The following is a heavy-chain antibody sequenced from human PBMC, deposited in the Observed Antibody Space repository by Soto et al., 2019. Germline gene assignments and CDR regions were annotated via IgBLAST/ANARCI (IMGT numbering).Heavy chain of an antibody. CDR3: VKGVALGGGSGSSIDY. CDR1: GFTFSSYG. V-gene: IGHV3-30*18. D-gene: IGHD3-10*01. J-gene: IGHJ4*02. Sequence: SGGSLRLSCAASGFTFSSYGMHWVRQAPGKGLEWVAVISYDGSNKYYADSVKGRFTISRDNSKNTLYLQMNSLRAEDTAVYYCVKGVALGGGSGSSIDYWGQGTLVPVSS. CDR2: ISYDGSNK.